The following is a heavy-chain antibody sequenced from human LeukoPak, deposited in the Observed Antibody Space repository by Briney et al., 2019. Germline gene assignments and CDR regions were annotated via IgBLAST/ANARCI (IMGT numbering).Heavy chain of an antibody. CDR1: GGTFSSYA. CDR2: IIPIFGTA. V-gene: IGHV1-69*13. J-gene: IGHJ1*01. Sequence: SVKVSCKASGGTFSSYAISWVRQAPGQGLEWMGGIIPIFGTANYAQKFQGRVTITAVESTSTAYMELSSLRSEDTAVYYCARGMYCSSTSCPTEYFQHWGQGTLVTVSS. D-gene: IGHD2-2*01. CDR3: ARGMYCSSTSCPTEYFQH.